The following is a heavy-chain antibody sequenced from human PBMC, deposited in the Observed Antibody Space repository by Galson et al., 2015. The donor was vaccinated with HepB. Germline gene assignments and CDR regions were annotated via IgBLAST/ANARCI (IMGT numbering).Heavy chain of an antibody. J-gene: IGHJ4*02. D-gene: IGHD4-11*01. V-gene: IGHV3-15*01. Sequence: SLRLSCAASAITVSDAWMSWVRQGPGKGLEWIGRIKTKTDGGATDYAAPVKGRFTISRDDSENTLYLQMNGLKTEDTAVYYCTTSTVTTSDYWGQGTLVTVSS. CDR1: AITVSDAW. CDR3: TTSTVTTSDY. CDR2: IKTKTDGGAT.